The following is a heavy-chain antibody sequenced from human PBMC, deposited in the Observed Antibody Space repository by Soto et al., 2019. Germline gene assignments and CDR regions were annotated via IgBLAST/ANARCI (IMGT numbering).Heavy chain of an antibody. CDR3: EGLMGDAFDI. Sequence: GGSLRLSCAASGFTFSSYAMHWVRQAPGKGLEWVAVISYDGGNKYYADSVKGRFTISRDNSKNTLYLQMNSLRAEDKAVYYCEGLMGDAFDIWGQGTMVTVSS. V-gene: IGHV3-30-3*01. CDR1: GFTFSSYA. D-gene: IGHD2-8*01. J-gene: IGHJ3*02. CDR2: ISYDGGNK.